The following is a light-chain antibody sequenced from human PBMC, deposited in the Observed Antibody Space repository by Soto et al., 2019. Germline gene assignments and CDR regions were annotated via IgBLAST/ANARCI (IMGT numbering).Light chain of an antibody. V-gene: IGKV3-20*01. CDR1: KSISSSY. CDR3: QHYSVYPRT. J-gene: IGKJ3*01. CDR2: GPS. Sequence: EIVLTQSPGTLSLSPGARATLSCRASKSISSSYLARYKQKPGQTPRLPIYGPSSTATGIPDRFSGSGSGRYFSLTISSLETEDFAVEYWQHYSVYPRTFGPGTKVD.